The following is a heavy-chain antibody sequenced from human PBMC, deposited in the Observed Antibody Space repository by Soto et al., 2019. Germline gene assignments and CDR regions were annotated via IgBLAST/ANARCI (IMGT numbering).Heavy chain of an antibody. CDR3: ARDESMVRERWFDP. Sequence: EVQLVESGGGLVQPGGSLRLSCAASGFTFIGYWMHWVRQGPGKGLVWVSRINNDGSDTTYADSVKGRFTISRDNAKKVLYLQMNSLRVDDTAVYYCARDESMVRERWFDPWGQGTLVTVSS. J-gene: IGHJ5*02. CDR1: GFTFIGYW. V-gene: IGHV3-74*01. CDR2: INNDGSDT. D-gene: IGHD3-10*01.